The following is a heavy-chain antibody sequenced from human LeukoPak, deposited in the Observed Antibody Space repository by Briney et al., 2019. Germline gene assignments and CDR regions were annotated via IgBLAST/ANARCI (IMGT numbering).Heavy chain of an antibody. CDR3: ARQGWELLDY. CDR2: IYYSGST. D-gene: IGHD1-26*01. J-gene: IGHJ4*02. Sequence: SETLSLTCTVSGGSISSSSYYWGWIRQPPGKGLEWIGSIYYSGSTYFNPSLKSRVTISVDTSKNQFSLKLSSVTAADTAVYYCARQGWELLDYWGQGTLVTVSS. CDR1: GGSISSSSYY. V-gene: IGHV4-39*01.